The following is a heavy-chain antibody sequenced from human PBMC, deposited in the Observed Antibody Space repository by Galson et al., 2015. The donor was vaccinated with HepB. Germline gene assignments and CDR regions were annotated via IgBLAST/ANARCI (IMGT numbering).Heavy chain of an antibody. CDR3: ARGEVSGSYLFDP. J-gene: IGHJ5*02. CDR2: ISSSSSYI. Sequence: SLRLSCAASGFTFSSYSMNWVRQAPGKGLEWVSSISSSSSYIYYADSVKGRFTISRDNAKNSLYLQMSSLRAEDTAVYYCARGEVSGSYLFDPWGQGTLVTVSS. D-gene: IGHD1-26*01. V-gene: IGHV3-21*01. CDR1: GFTFSSYS.